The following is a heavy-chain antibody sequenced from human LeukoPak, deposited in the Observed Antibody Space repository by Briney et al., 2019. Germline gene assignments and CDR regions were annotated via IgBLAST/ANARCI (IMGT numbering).Heavy chain of an antibody. D-gene: IGHD3-22*01. J-gene: IGHJ5*02. CDR1: GFTFNNYG. V-gene: IGHV3-23*01. CDR3: AKGSSGYFADL. Sequence: GGSLRLSCAASGFTFNNYGLIWVRQAPGKGLEWVAAISNDGGGTMYAAFVEGRFTISRDNSKNTLFLQMNSLRAEDTALYYCAKGSSGYFADLWGQGTLVTISS. CDR2: ISNDGGGT.